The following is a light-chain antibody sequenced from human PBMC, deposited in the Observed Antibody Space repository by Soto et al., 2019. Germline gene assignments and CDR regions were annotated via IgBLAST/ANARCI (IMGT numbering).Light chain of an antibody. Sequence: DTVLTQSPSTLSLSPGETATLSCRPSQSVRSHLAWYQQRPGQPPRLLIYDASYRATGVPLRFSGSGSGTEFTLTISSLESGDSAIYYCQQRSDWPPITFGQGTRLEIK. V-gene: IGKV3-11*01. CDR2: DAS. J-gene: IGKJ5*01. CDR1: QSVRSH. CDR3: QQRSDWPPIT.